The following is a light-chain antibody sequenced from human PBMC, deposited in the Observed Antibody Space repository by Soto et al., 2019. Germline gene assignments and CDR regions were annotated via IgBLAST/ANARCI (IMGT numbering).Light chain of an antibody. Sequence: EIVLTQSPGTLSLSPGERATLSCRASRSISSSYLAWYQQKPGQAPRLLIYGASSRATGIPDRFSGSGSGTDFTLTISILEPEDFAVYYCQQYGSSPFTFGPGTKVDIK. CDR2: GAS. CDR3: QQYGSSPFT. CDR1: RSISSSY. V-gene: IGKV3-20*01. J-gene: IGKJ3*01.